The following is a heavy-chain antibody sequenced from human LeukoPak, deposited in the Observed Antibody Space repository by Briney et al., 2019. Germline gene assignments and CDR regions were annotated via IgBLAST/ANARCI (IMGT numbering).Heavy chain of an antibody. CDR2: IYLSGNT. CDR1: GYSISYDYY. Sequence: SETLSLTCTVSGYSISYDYYWGWIRQPPGKGLEWIGSIYLSGNTYYNPSLKSRVTISEDTSKNQFSLKLSSVTAADTAVYYCARAFRGIFGVFEAFDIWGQGTMVTVSS. CDR3: ARAFRGIFGVFEAFDI. V-gene: IGHV4-38-2*02. D-gene: IGHD3-3*01. J-gene: IGHJ3*02.